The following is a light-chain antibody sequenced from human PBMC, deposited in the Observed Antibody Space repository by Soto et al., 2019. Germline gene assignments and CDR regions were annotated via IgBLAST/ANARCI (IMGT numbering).Light chain of an antibody. J-gene: IGKJ5*01. V-gene: IGKV3-15*01. Sequence: SVSAEDRATLSCRASQTVSRNLAWYQQRPGQAPRLLIYDISNRAAGVPARFSGSGSETEFTLTIRSLQSEDFAAYFCQQYNNWPSFRQGTRLQ. CDR3: QQYNNWPS. CDR1: QTVSRN. CDR2: DIS.